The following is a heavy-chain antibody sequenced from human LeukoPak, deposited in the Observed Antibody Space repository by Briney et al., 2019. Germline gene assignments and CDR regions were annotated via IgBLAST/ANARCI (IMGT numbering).Heavy chain of an antibody. D-gene: IGHD4/OR15-4a*01. V-gene: IGHV1-24*01. Sequence: ASVKVSCKVSGYTLTELSIHWVRQAPGKGLEWMGGFDPEDGETIYAQKFPGRVTMTSTDTDYMELSSLRSEDTAVYYCATTSVVLFSEAYDIWGQGTMVTVSS. CDR2: FDPEDGET. CDR1: GYTLTELS. J-gene: IGHJ3*02. CDR3: ATTSVVLFSEAYDI.